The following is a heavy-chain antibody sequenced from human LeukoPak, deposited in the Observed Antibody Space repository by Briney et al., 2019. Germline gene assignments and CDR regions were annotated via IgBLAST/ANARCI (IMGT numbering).Heavy chain of an antibody. D-gene: IGHD6-19*01. CDR3: ARLGSGWYDGYFDY. J-gene: IGHJ4*02. Sequence: SETLSLTCTVSGGSISSYYWSWIRQPPGKGLEWIGYIYYSGSTNYSPSLKSRVTMSVDTSKNQFSLKLSSVTAADTAVYYCARLGSGWYDGYFDYWGQGTLVTVSS. CDR1: GGSISSYY. CDR2: IYYSGST. V-gene: IGHV4-59*08.